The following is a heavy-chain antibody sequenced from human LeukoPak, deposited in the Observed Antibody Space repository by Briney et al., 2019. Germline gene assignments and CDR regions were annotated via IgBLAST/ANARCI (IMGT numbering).Heavy chain of an antibody. CDR1: GFTFSGFS. V-gene: IGHV3-64*01. Sequence: GGSLRLSCAASGFTFSGFSMHWVRQAPGKGLEYVSAITSNGGSTYYANSVKGRFTISRDNSKNTLYLQMGSLRAEDMAVYYCARVRYSSSSGSDPDFDYWGQGTLVTVSS. CDR2: ITSNGGST. J-gene: IGHJ4*02. CDR3: ARVRYSSSSGSDPDFDY. D-gene: IGHD1-26*01.